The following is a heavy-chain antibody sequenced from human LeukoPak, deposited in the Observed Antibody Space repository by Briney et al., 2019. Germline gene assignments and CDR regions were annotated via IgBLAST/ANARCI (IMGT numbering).Heavy chain of an antibody. Sequence: SETLSLTCAGYGGSFSGYSWSWIRQPPGKGLEWIGEVNHSGSTNYSPSLKSRVTISVDTSKNQFSLKLRSVTAADTAVYYCAREGIRRDGYRRVDYWGQGTLVTVSS. CDR2: VNHSGST. J-gene: IGHJ4*02. V-gene: IGHV4-34*01. CDR3: AREGIRRDGYRRVDY. CDR1: GGSFSGYS. D-gene: IGHD5-24*01.